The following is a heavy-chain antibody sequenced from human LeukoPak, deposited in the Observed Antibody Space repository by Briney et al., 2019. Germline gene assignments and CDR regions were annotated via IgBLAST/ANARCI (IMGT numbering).Heavy chain of an antibody. J-gene: IGHJ6*02. D-gene: IGHD1-26*01. V-gene: IGHV3-48*03. CDR1: GFTLSNYE. CDR3: ARMRELRVGGLGDYFFYGMDV. Sequence: PEGSLRLSCAASGFTLSNYEMNWVHQAPGKGLECVSYIGGGTIYYADSVKGLLNISRDNAENSLYLQMNSLRVEHTAIYYCARMRELRVGGLGDYFFYGMDVWGQGTTVTVSS. CDR2: IGGGTI.